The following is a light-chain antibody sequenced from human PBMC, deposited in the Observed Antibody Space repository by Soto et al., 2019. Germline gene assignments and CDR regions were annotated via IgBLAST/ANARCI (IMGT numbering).Light chain of an antibody. CDR1: QGIRND. J-gene: IGKJ1*01. Sequence: AIQMTQSPSSLSASVGDRVTITCRASQGIRNDLSWYQQKPGKVPKLLFYAASSLQSGVPSRFSGIGSCTDFTLTISSLQPEDFATYYCLQDYNYPRTFGQGTKVDIK. CDR2: AAS. V-gene: IGKV1-6*01. CDR3: LQDYNYPRT.